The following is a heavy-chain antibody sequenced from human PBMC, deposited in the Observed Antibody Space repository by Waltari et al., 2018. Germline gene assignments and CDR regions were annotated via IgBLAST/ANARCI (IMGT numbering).Heavy chain of an antibody. CDR1: GFTFSSYS. J-gene: IGHJ5*02. CDR3: ARDPDYEISAGWFDP. V-gene: IGHV3-21*01. Sequence: EVQLVESGGDLVKPGGSLRLSCAASGFTFSSYSMNWVRQAPGKGLEWVSSISSSSSYIYYADSVKGRFTISRDNAKNSLYLQMNSLRAEDTAVYYCARDPDYEISAGWFDPWGQGTLVTVSS. CDR2: ISSSSSYI. D-gene: IGHD3-22*01.